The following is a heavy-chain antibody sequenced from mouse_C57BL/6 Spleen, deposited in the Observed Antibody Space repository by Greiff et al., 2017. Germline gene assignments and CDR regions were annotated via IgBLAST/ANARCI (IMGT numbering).Heavy chain of an antibody. CDR2: INPSSGYT. CDR1: GYTFTSYT. J-gene: IGHJ1*03. Sequence: VQLQQSGAELARPGASVKMSCKASGYTFTSYTMHWVKQRPGQGLEWIGYINPSSGYTKYNQKFKDKATLTADKSSSTAYMQLSSLTSEDSAVYYCARSGHWGYFDVWGTGTTVTVSS. CDR3: ARSGHWGYFDV. V-gene: IGHV1-4*01. D-gene: IGHD3-2*02.